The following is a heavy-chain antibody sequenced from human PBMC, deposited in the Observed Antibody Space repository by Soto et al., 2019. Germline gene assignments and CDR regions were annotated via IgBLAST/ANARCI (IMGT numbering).Heavy chain of an antibody. CDR2: ISYDGSNK. CDR3: ARNAATPACKAVAGSASYFDY. V-gene: IGHV3-30-3*01. D-gene: IGHD6-19*01. Sequence: QVQLVESGGGVVQPGRSLRLSCAASGFTFSSYAMHWVRQAPGKGLEWVAVISYDGSNKYYADSVKGRFTISRDNSKNTLTLHMNNLKTEESAEMYCARNAATPACKAVAGSASYFDYWGQGTLVTVSS. J-gene: IGHJ4*02. CDR1: GFTFSSYA.